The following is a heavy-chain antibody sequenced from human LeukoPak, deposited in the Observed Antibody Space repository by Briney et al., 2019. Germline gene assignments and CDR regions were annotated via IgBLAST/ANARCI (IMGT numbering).Heavy chain of an antibody. J-gene: IGHJ5*02. CDR1: GGSFNGYY. CDR3: ARVDGSCSGGSCPSGNWFDP. Sequence: SETLSLTCAVYGGSFNGYYWSWIRQPPGKGLEWIGEINHSGSTNYSPSLKSRVTLSVDTSKNQFSLRLNSVTAADTAVYYCARVDGSCSGGSCPSGNWFDPWGQGTLVTVSS. D-gene: IGHD2-15*01. CDR2: INHSGST. V-gene: IGHV4-34*01.